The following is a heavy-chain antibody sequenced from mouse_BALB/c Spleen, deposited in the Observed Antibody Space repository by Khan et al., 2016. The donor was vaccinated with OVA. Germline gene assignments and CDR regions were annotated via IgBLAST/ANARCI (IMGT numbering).Heavy chain of an antibody. CDR3: ARRTTEYALDY. Sequence: QVQLQQSGAELARPGASVKISCKASGYTFTSHTMHWVKQRPGQGLEWIGYINPRSDYTQYNQKFNDKATLTADISSSTAYMQLSSLTSEDSAVYYCARRTTEYALDYWGQGTSVTVSS. CDR2: INPRSDYT. J-gene: IGHJ4*01. D-gene: IGHD2-14*01. V-gene: IGHV1-4*01. CDR1: GYTFTSHT.